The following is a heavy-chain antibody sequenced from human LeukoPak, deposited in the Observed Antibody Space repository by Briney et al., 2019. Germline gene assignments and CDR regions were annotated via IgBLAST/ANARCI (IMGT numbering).Heavy chain of an antibody. V-gene: IGHV3-48*01. CDR2: ISSSSSTI. CDR1: GFTFSSYS. J-gene: IGHJ6*03. D-gene: IGHD6-19*01. CDR3: ARDPGYSSGWPPMYYYYYMDV. Sequence: GGSLRLSCAASGFTFSSYSMNWVRQAPGKGLEWVSYISSSSSTIYYADSVKGRFTISRDNAKNSLYLQMNSLRAEDTAVYYCARDPGYSSGWPPMYYYYYMDVWGKGTTVTVSS.